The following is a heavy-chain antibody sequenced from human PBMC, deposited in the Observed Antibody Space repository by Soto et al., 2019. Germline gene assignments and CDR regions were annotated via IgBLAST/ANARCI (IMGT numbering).Heavy chain of an antibody. CDR1: GGSISSGGYY. CDR2: IYYSGST. D-gene: IGHD3-22*01. V-gene: IGHV4-31*03. CDR3: ARVPSYNSTGYYYSFDYNYGMDD. Sequence: KPSETLSLTCTVSGGSISSGGYYWSWIRQHPGKGLEWIGYIYYSGSTYYNPSLKSRVTISVGTSKNQLSLKLSSVTDADTAAYYCARVPSYNSTGYYYSFDYNYGMDDWGQGTTVTVSS. J-gene: IGHJ6*02.